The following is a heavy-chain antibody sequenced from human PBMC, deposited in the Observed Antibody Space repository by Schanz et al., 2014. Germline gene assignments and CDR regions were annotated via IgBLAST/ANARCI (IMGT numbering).Heavy chain of an antibody. CDR1: GYTFTSYD. J-gene: IGHJ4*02. CDR2: MNPNSGNP. V-gene: IGHV1-8*01. CDR3: ARGRAFDY. Sequence: QVQLIQSGAEVKKPGASVKFSCTASGYTFTSYDINWVRQAPGQGLEWLGWMNPNSGNPGFAQKFRGRVTMTRNTSMSTAYIELHILTSEDTAVYYCARGRAFDYWGQGTLVTVSS.